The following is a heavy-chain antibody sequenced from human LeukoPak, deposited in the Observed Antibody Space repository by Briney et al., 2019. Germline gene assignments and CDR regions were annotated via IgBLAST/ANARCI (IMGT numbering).Heavy chain of an antibody. CDR2: IYYRGST. CDR1: GGSISSTSHY. D-gene: IGHD4-23*01. Sequence: SETLSLTCTVSGGSISSTSHYWAWIRQPPGKGLEWIGSIYYRGSTYYNPSLKSRVTISVDHSKNQFSLKLTSVTAADTAVYYCAKEGNDYGANSIDYWGQGTLVTVSS. V-gene: IGHV4-39*07. J-gene: IGHJ4*02. CDR3: AKEGNDYGANSIDY.